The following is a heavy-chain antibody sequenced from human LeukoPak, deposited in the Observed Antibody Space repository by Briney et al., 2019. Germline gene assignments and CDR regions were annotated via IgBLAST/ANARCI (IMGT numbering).Heavy chain of an antibody. CDR1: GYTFTSYY. D-gene: IGHD3-22*01. V-gene: IGHV1-46*01. CDR3: ARNPTYYYDSSGYLAAYYFDY. J-gene: IGHJ4*02. CDR2: INPSGGST. Sequence: GASVKVSCKASGYTFTSYYMHWVRQAPGQGLEWTGIINPSGGSTSYAQKFQGRVTMTRDTSTSTVYMELSSLRSEDTAVYYCARNPTYYYDSSGYLAAYYFDYWGQGTLVTVSS.